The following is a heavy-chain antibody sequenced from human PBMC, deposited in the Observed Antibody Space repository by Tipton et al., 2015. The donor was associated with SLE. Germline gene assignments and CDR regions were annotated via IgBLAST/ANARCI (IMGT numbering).Heavy chain of an antibody. Sequence: TLSLTCAVYGGSFSGYYWSWIRQPPGKGLEWIGSIYLSGSTYYNPSLKSRVTISVDTSKNQFSLKLSSVTAADTAVYYCARDGRYYDFWSGPGYYSYGMDVWGQGTTVTVSS. CDR3: ARDGRYYDFWSGPGYYSYGMDV. CDR2: IYLSGST. CDR1: GGSFSGYY. D-gene: IGHD3-3*01. V-gene: IGHV4-34*01. J-gene: IGHJ6*02.